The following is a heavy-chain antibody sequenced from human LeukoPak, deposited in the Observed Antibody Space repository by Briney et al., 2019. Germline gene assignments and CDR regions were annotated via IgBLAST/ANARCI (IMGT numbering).Heavy chain of an antibody. CDR3: ASKAF. D-gene: IGHD3-16*01. J-gene: IGHJ4*02. Sequence: SETLSLTCTVSGGSVSSGSYYWSWIRQPPGKGLEWIGYIYYSGSTNYNPSLRSRVTISVDTSKNQFSLKLSSVTAADTAVYYCASKAFWGQGTLVTVSS. CDR1: GGSVSSGSYY. CDR2: IYYSGST. V-gene: IGHV4-61*01.